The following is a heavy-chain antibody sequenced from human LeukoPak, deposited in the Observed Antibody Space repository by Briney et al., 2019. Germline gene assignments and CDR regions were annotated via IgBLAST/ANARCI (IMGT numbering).Heavy chain of an antibody. CDR1: GFTVSSSY. CDR2: IFRSGST. J-gene: IGHJ4*02. D-gene: IGHD3-22*01. CDR3: ARDYYGTTGYLAY. Sequence: PGGSLRLSCAVSGFTVSSSYMSWVRQAPGKGLEWVSVIFRSGSTYYADSVKGRFTISRDNSKNTVYLQMNSLRAEDTAVYYCARDYYGTTGYLAYWGQGTLVTVPP. V-gene: IGHV3-66*01.